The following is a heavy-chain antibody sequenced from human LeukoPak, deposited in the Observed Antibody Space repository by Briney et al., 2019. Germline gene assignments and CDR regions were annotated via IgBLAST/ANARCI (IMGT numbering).Heavy chain of an antibody. CDR2: INAGNGDT. Sequence: GASVKVSCKASGYTFTNYAMHWVRQAPGQGVEWMGWINAGNGDTKYSQKFQGRVTITRDTSASTAYMELSSLRSEDTAVYYCAREIAEAYYYYYYGMDVWGQGTTVTVSS. CDR1: GYTFTNYA. V-gene: IGHV1-3*01. J-gene: IGHJ6*02. CDR3: AREIAEAYYYYYYGMDV. D-gene: IGHD6-13*01.